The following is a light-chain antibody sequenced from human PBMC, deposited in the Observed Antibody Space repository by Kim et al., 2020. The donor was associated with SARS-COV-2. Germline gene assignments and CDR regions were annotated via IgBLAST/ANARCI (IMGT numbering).Light chain of an antibody. V-gene: IGKV3-20*01. CDR2: GAS. CDR3: QQYGSSPR. J-gene: IGKJ4*01. Sequence: LLPGERATPSCRASQSVTSNYLAWYQQKPGQTPRLLIYGASSRATGIPDRFSGSGSGTDFTLTISRLEPEDFAVYYCQQYGSSPRFGGGTKVDIK. CDR1: QSVTSNY.